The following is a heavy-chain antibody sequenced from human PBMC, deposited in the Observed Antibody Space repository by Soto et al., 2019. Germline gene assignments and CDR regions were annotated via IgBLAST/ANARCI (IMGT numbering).Heavy chain of an antibody. CDR2: IIPIFGTA. CDR3: ASIRANTYYYGMDV. J-gene: IGHJ6*02. V-gene: IGHV1-69*12. D-gene: IGHD3-10*01. CDR1: GGTFSSYA. Sequence: QVQLVQSGAEVKKPGSSVKVSCKASGGTFSSYAISWVRQAPGQGLEWMGGIIPIFGTADYAQKFQGRVKITADEATSTAYMELSSLRSEDTAVYYCASIRANTYYYGMDVWGQGTTVTVSS.